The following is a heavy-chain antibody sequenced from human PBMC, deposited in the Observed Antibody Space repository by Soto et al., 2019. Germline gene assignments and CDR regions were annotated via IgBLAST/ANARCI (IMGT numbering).Heavy chain of an antibody. V-gene: IGHV1-2*02. Sequence: ASVKVSCKXSGYTFTGYYMHWVRQAPGQGLEWMGWINPNSGGTNYAQKFQGRVTMTRDTSISTAYMELSRLRSDDTAVYYCARDLAIDYYYGMDVWGQGTTVTVSS. CDR3: ARDLAIDYYYGMDV. J-gene: IGHJ6*02. D-gene: IGHD2-21*01. CDR2: INPNSGGT. CDR1: GYTFTGYY.